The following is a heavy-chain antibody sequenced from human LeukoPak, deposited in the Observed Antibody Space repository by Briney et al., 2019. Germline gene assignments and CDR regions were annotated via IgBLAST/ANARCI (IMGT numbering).Heavy chain of an antibody. V-gene: IGHV3-30*01. CDR2: ISYDGSNK. Sequence: PGRSLRLSCAASGFTFSSYAMHWVRQAPGKGLEWVAVISYDGSNKYYADSVKGRLTISRDNSKNTLYLQMNSLRAEDTAVYYCARDGEVSIVVVPAALFDYWGQGTLVTVSS. D-gene: IGHD2-2*01. J-gene: IGHJ4*02. CDR1: GFTFSSYA. CDR3: ARDGEVSIVVVPAALFDY.